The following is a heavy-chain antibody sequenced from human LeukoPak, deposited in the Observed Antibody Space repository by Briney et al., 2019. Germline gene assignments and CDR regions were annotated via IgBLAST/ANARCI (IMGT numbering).Heavy chain of an antibody. D-gene: IGHD6-13*01. J-gene: IGHJ5*02. Sequence: ASVKVSCKASGYTFTSYGISWVRQAPGQGLEWMGWISAYNGNTNYAQKLQGRVTMTTDTSTSTAYMELRSLRSDDTAVYYCARGRDRGRCQQNWFDPWGQGTLVTVSS. CDR2: ISAYNGNT. CDR1: GYTFTSYG. CDR3: ARGRDRGRCQQNWFDP. V-gene: IGHV1-18*01.